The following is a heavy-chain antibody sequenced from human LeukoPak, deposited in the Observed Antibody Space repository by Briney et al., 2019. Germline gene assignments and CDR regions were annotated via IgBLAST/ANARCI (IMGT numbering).Heavy chain of an antibody. CDR2: IKQDGSEQ. V-gene: IGHV3-7*01. Sequence: GGSLRLSCAASGFTFSSYRMSWVRQAPGKGLEWVANIKQDGSEQYYVDSVKGRFTISRDNAKNSLYLQMNTLRPEDTAVYYCARERQNKDFWSGGDYWGQGTLVTVSS. J-gene: IGHJ4*02. D-gene: IGHD3-3*01. CDR1: GFTFSSYR. CDR3: ARERQNKDFWSGGDY.